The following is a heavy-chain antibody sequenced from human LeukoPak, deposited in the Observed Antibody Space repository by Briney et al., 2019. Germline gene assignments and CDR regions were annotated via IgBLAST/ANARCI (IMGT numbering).Heavy chain of an antibody. CDR2: ISYDGSNK. V-gene: IGHV3-30*04. J-gene: IGHJ4*02. CDR1: GFTFSSYA. Sequence: GGSLRLSCAASGFTFSSYAMHWVRQAPGKGLEWVAVISYDGSNKYYADSVKGRFTISRDNSKNTLYLQMNSLRAEDTAVYYCARVRYSSSSHYFDYWGKGTLVTVSS. D-gene: IGHD6-6*01. CDR3: ARVRYSSSSHYFDY.